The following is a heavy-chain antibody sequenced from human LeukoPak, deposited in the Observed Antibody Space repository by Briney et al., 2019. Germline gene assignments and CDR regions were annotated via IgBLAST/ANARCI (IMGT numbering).Heavy chain of an antibody. Sequence: KPSETLSLTCAVYGGSFSGYYWSWIRQPPGKGLEWIGEINHSGGTNYNPSLKSRVTISVDTSKNQFSLKLSSVTAADTAVYYCARPYYDFWSGFCRGQGTLVTVSS. V-gene: IGHV4-34*01. D-gene: IGHD3-3*01. CDR3: ARPYYDFWSGFC. CDR2: INHSGGT. J-gene: IGHJ4*02. CDR1: GGSFSGYY.